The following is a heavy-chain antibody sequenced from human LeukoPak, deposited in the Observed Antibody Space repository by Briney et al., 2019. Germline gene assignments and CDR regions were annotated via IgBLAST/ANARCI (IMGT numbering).Heavy chain of an antibody. CDR2: INSDGRSI. CDR1: GFTFSSYW. CDR3: TTRLQHHFDY. J-gene: IGHJ4*02. V-gene: IGHV3-74*03. D-gene: IGHD1-1*01. Sequence: GGSLRLSCAASGFTFSSYWMHWVRQAPGKGLVWVSRINSDGRSITYADSVKGRFTISRDNAKNTLYLQMNSLRAEDTAVYYCTTRLQHHFDYWGQGTQVTVSS.